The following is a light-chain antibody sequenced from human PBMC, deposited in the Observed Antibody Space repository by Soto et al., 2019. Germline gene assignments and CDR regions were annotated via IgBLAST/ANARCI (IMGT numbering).Light chain of an antibody. Sequence: DIPMTQSPTSLSASVGDRVTITYRASQSISSYLNWYQQKPGKAPKLLIYAASTLQSGVPSRFSGSGSGTDFTLTISSLQPEDFATYYCQQSYSSPITFGQGTRLEIK. CDR2: AAS. J-gene: IGKJ5*01. CDR3: QQSYSSPIT. CDR1: QSISSY. V-gene: IGKV1-39*01.